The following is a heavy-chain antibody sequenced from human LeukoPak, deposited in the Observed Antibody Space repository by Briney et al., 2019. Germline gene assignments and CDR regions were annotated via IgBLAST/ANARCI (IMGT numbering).Heavy chain of an antibody. Sequence: ASVKVSCKASGCTFTGYYMHWVRQAPGQGLEWMAWINPNSGDTNYAQKFQGRVTMTRDTSISTAYMELSRLTSDDTAVYYCARASITTFSMVRLMDVWGKGTTVTISS. CDR1: GCTFTGYY. V-gene: IGHV1-2*02. D-gene: IGHD3-10*01. CDR3: ARASITTFSMVRLMDV. CDR2: INPNSGDT. J-gene: IGHJ6*04.